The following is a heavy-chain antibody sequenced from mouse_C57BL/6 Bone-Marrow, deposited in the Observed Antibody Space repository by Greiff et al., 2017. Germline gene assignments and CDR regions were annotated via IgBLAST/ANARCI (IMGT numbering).Heavy chain of an antibody. D-gene: IGHD2-2*01. CDR2: IWSGGST. J-gene: IGHJ3*01. CDR3: ARDGWLRRFAY. CDR1: GFSLTSYC. Sequence: QVHVKQSGPGLVQPSQSLSITCTVSGFSLTSYCVHWVRQSPGKGLEWLGVIWSGGSTDYNAAFISRLSISKDNSKSQVFFKMNSLQADDTAIYYCARDGWLRRFAYWGQGTLVTVSA. V-gene: IGHV2-2*01.